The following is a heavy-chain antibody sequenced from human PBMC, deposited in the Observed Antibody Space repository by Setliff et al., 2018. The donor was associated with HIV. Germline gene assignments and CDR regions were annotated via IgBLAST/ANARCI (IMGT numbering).Heavy chain of an antibody. D-gene: IGHD2-8*01. CDR3: AREVSTIGARRGAYDP. J-gene: IGHJ5*02. V-gene: IGHV1-46*01. CDR2: INPSGGTT. CDR1: GYTFTTYY. Sequence: GASVKVSCKTSGYTFTTYYMHWVRQAPGQGLEWMGIINPSGGTTTYAQKFQGRVTMTRDTSTSTVYLELSSLRSEYTAVYYCAREVSTIGARRGAYDPWGQGTLVTVSS.